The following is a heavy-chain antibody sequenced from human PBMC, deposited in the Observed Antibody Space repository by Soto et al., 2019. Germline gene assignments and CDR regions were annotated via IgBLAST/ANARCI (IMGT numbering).Heavy chain of an antibody. Sequence: EVQLVESGGGLVQPGGSLRLSCAASGFTFSSYSMNWFCQAPGKGLEWVSYISSSSSTIYYPDSVKGRFTISRDNAKNSLFLHMNSLRDEDTAVYYCARDSSWSFDYWGQGTLVTVSS. D-gene: IGHD6-13*01. CDR1: GFTFSSYS. CDR3: ARDSSWSFDY. V-gene: IGHV3-48*02. J-gene: IGHJ4*02. CDR2: ISSSSSTI.